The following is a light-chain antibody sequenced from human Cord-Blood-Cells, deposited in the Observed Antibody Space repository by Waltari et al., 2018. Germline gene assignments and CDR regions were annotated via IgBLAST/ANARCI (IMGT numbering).Light chain of an antibody. CDR2: DVS. J-gene: IGLJ3*02. Sequence: QSALTQPRSVSGSPGQSVTISCTGTRSDVGGYNYVSWYQQHPRKAPKLMIYDVSKRPSGVPDRFSGSKSGNTASLTISGRQAEDEADYYCCSYAGSYTWVFGGGTKLTVL. CDR3: CSYAGSYTWV. CDR1: RSDVGGYNY. V-gene: IGLV2-11*01.